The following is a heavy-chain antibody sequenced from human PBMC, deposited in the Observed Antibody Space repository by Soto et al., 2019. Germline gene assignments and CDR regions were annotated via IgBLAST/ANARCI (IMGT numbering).Heavy chain of an antibody. D-gene: IGHD6-13*01. CDR2: ISSSSSYI. CDR3: ARVLYSRYNWFDP. CDR1: GFTFSSYS. V-gene: IGHV3-21*01. J-gene: IGHJ5*02. Sequence: PGGSLRLSCAASGFTFSSYSMNWVRQAPGKGLEWVSSISSSSSYIYYADSVKGRFTISRDNAKNSLYLQMNSLRAEDTDVYYCARVLYSRYNWFDPWGQGTLVTVSS.